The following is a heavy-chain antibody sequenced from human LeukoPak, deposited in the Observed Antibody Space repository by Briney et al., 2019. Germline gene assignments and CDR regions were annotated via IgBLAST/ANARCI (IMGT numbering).Heavy chain of an antibody. CDR2: ISGSGGST. V-gene: IGHV3-23*01. CDR3: AKDLTRLPNC. J-gene: IGHJ4*02. CDR1: GFTYSSYA. Sequence: GGSLRLSCAASGFTYSSYAMIWLREAPEGGVEWVSAISGSGGSTYYADSVKGRFTISRDNSKNTLYLQMNSLRAEDTAVYYCAKDLTRLPNCWGQGTLVTVSS.